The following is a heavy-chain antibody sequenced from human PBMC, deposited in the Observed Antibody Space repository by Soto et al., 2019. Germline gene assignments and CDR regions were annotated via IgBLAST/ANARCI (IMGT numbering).Heavy chain of an antibody. CDR3: ARDPYYYDSSGYFHY. J-gene: IGHJ4*02. CDR1: GGTFSSYA. V-gene: IGHV1-69*06. D-gene: IGHD3-22*01. CDR2: IIPIFGTA. Sequence: SVKVSCKASGGTFSSYAISWVRQAPGQGLEWMGGIIPIFGTANYAQKFQGRVTITADKSTSTAYMELSSLRSEDTAVYYCARDPYYYDSSGYFHYWGQGTLVTVSS.